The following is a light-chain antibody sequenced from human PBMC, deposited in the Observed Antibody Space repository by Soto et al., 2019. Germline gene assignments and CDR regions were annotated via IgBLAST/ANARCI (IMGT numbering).Light chain of an antibody. V-gene: IGKV3-20*01. CDR1: QSVSRSH. Sequence: EIVLTQSPSTLSLSPGERVTLSCRASQSVSRSHLAWYQQKPGLAPRLLIYGASQRASGIPDRFSGSGSGTDFTVTISRLEPEDFAVYCCQQYGSSPWTFGQGTKVEIK. J-gene: IGKJ1*01. CDR2: GAS. CDR3: QQYGSSPWT.